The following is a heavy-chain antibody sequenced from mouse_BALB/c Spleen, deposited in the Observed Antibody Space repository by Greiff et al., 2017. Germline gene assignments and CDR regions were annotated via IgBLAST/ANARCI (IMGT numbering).Heavy chain of an antibody. CDR1: GYTFTSYW. D-gene: IGHD1-1*01. Sequence: QVQLQQSGAELVKPGASVKLSCKASGYTFTSYWMHWVKQRPGQGLEWIGEINPSNGRTNYNEKFKSKATLTVDKSSSTAYMQLSSLTSEDSAVYYCAREITTGSYWGQGTLVTVSA. V-gene: IGHV1S81*02. J-gene: IGHJ3*01. CDR3: AREITTGSY. CDR2: INPSNGRT.